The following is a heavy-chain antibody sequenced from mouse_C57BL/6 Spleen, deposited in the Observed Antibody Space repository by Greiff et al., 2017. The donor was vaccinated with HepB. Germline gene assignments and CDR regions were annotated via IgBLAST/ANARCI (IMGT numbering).Heavy chain of an antibody. CDR1: GFNIKDDY. V-gene: IGHV14-4*01. J-gene: IGHJ2*01. D-gene: IGHD2-10*02. Sequence: EVQLQQSGAELVRPGASVKLSCTASGFNIKDDYMHWVKQRPEQGLEWIGWIDPENGDTEYASKFQGKATITADTSSNTAYLQLSSLTSEDTAVSSWTTALLESYFDDWGPGTTLTVSS. CDR3: TTALLESYFDD. CDR2: IDPENGDT.